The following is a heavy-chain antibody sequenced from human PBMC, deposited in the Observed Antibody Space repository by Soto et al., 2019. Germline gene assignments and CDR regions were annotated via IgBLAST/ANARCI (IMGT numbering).Heavy chain of an antibody. CDR3: ARSTTSCYSLCWFDP. J-gene: IGHJ5*02. V-gene: IGHV1-3*01. D-gene: IGHD2-2*02. CDR1: GYTFTTYT. CDR2: INAGNSET. Sequence: ASVKVSCKASGYTFTTYTIQWVRQAPGQRLEWMGWINAGNSETKYSQNFQGRVTITRDTSASTAYMELNSLRSEDTAVYYCARSTTSCYSLCWFDPWGQGTLVTVSS.